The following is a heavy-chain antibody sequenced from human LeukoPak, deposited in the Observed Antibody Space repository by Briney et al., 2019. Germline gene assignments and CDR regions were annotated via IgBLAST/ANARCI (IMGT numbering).Heavy chain of an antibody. V-gene: IGHV3-23*01. CDR1: GFTFSSYA. D-gene: IGHD5/OR15-5a*01. Sequence: GGSLRLSCAASGFTFSSYAMSWVRQAPGKGLEWVSAISSDGANTYHADSMKGRFTISRDNSKNTLYLQMNSLRAEDTAVYYCAKGLSTKVYWGQGTLVTVSS. J-gene: IGHJ4*02. CDR2: ISSDGANT. CDR3: AKGLSTKVY.